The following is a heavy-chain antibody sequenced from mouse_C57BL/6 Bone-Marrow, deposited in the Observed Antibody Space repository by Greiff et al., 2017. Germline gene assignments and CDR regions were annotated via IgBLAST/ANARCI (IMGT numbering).Heavy chain of an antibody. D-gene: IGHD1-1*01. Sequence: QVQLKQSGPGLVQPSQSLSITCTVSGFSLTSYGVHWVRQPPGKGLEWLGVIWSGGSTDYNAAFISRLSISKDISKSQVFVKMNRLQADDTAIYYCAKGDGSMDYAMDYWGQGTSVTVSS. CDR2: IWSGGST. CDR3: AKGDGSMDYAMDY. CDR1: GFSLTSYG. J-gene: IGHJ4*01. V-gene: IGHV2-4*01.